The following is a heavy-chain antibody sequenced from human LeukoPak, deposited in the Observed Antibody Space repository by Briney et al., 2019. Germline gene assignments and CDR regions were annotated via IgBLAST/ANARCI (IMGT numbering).Heavy chain of an antibody. CDR1: GGSISSSSYY. CDR3: ARLGPWSGYSPFDY. J-gene: IGHJ4*02. CDR2: IYYSGST. V-gene: IGHV4-39*01. Sequence: SETLSLTCTVSGGSISSSSYYWGWIRQPPGKGLEWIASIYYSGSTYYNPSLKSRVTISVDTSKNQFSLTLSSVTAADTAVYYCARLGPWSGYSPFDYWGQGTLVTVSS. D-gene: IGHD3-3*01.